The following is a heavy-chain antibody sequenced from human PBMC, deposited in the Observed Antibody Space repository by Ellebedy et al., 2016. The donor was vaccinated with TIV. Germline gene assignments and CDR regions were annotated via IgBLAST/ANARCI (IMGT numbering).Heavy chain of an antibody. CDR2: IYYSGST. J-gene: IGHJ4*02. Sequence: MPSETLSLTCTVSGGSISSGGSYWSWIRQHPGKGLEWIGYIYYSGSTYYNTSLKSRVTISVDTSKNQFSLKLSSVTAADTAVYYCARERDYYFDYWGQGTLVTVSS. V-gene: IGHV4-31*03. D-gene: IGHD2-21*02. CDR1: GGSISSGGSY. CDR3: ARERDYYFDY.